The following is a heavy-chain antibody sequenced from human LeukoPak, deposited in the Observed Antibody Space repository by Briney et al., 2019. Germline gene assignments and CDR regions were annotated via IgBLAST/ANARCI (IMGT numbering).Heavy chain of an antibody. CDR3: AKDPPGANTFY. D-gene: IGHD4/OR15-4a*01. J-gene: IGHJ4*02. CDR1: GFTFSSYA. CDR2: ISVSGGST. V-gene: IGHV3-23*01. Sequence: GGSLRLSCAASGFTFSSYAMSWVRQAPGKGLEWVSAISVSGGSTYYADSVKGRFTISRDNSKNTLYLQMDSLRAEDTAVYYCAKDPPGANTFYWGQGTLVTVSS.